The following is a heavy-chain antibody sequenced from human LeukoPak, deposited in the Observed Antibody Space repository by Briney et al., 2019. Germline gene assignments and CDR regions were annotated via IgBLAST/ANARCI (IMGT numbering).Heavy chain of an antibody. Sequence: VASVKVSCKASGGTFSSYAISWVRQAPGQGLEWMGRIIPILGIANYAQKFQGRVTITADKSTSTAYMELSSLRSEDTAVYYCASSSDWDWFDPWGQGTLVTVSS. J-gene: IGHJ5*02. CDR1: GGTFSSYA. D-gene: IGHD2-2*01. V-gene: IGHV1-69*04. CDR2: IIPILGIA. CDR3: ASSSDWDWFDP.